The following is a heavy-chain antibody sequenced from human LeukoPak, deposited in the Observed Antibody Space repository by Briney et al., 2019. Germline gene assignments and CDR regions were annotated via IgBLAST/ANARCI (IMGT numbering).Heavy chain of an antibody. V-gene: IGHV4-39*01. Sequence: SETLSLTCTVSGGSISTSNYYWGWIRQPPGNGLEWIGNIFYSGSTYYSPSLKSRVTISLDTSRNQFSLKLSSVTAADTAVYYCASPTSPYYYDSSGYPGVGAFDIWGQGTMVTVSS. J-gene: IGHJ3*02. CDR2: IFYSGST. D-gene: IGHD3-22*01. CDR1: GGSISTSNYY. CDR3: ASPTSPYYYDSSGYPGVGAFDI.